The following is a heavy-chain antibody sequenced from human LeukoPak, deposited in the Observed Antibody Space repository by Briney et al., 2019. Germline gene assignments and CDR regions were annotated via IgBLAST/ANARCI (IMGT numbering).Heavy chain of an antibody. CDR2: INPNSGGT. J-gene: IGHJ5*02. CDR1: GYTFTGYY. V-gene: IGHV1-2*02. CDR3: ARQRGDWFDP. Sequence: ASVKVSCKASGYTFTGYYMHWVRQAPGQGLEWMGWINPNSGGTNYAQKFQGRVTMTRDESTSTAYMELSSLRSEDTAVYCCARQRGDWFDPWGQGTLVTVSS.